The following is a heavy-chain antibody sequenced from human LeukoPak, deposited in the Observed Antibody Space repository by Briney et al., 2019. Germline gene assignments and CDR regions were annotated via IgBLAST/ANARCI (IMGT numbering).Heavy chain of an antibody. CDR2: INPNSGGT. Sequence: EASVKVSCKASGYTCSGYYMHWVRQAPGHGLEWMGWINPNSGGTNYAQKFQGRVTMTRDTSTSTVYMELSSLISEDTAVYYCAREYRSYYGSGSYYNPPLFCWGQGTLVTVSS. CDR1: GYTCSGYY. V-gene: IGHV1-2*02. D-gene: IGHD3-10*01. J-gene: IGHJ4*02. CDR3: AREYRSYYGSGSYYNPPLFC.